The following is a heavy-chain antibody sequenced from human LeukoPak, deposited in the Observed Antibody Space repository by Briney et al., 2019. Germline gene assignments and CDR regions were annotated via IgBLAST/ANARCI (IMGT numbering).Heavy chain of an antibody. J-gene: IGHJ4*02. CDR1: GFTFSSYS. CDR3: ARDGGDY. CDR2: IRSSSNTI. Sequence: PGGSLRLSCAASGFTFSSYSMNWVRQAPGKGLEWVSYIRSSSNTIYYADSVKGRFTISRDNAKNSLYLQMNSLRAEDTAVYYCARDGGDYWGQGTLVTVSS. V-gene: IGHV3-48*01. D-gene: IGHD3-16*01.